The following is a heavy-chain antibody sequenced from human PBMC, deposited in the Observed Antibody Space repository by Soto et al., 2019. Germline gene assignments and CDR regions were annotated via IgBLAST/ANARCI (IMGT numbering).Heavy chain of an antibody. Sequence: ASVKVSCKTSGYTFTNYGISWVRQAPGQGLEWMGWISAYNGNTNYAQKLQGRVTMTTDTSTSTVHMEVRSLRSDDTAFYYCAREGVAPYYYYGMDVWGQGTPVTVSS. CDR1: GYTFTNYG. D-gene: IGHD5-12*01. CDR3: AREGVAPYYYYGMDV. J-gene: IGHJ6*02. CDR2: ISAYNGNT. V-gene: IGHV1-18*01.